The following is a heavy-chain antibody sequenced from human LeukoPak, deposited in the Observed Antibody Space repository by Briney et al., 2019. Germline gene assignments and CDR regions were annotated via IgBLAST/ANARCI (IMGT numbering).Heavy chain of an antibody. CDR3: ARDGPRITIFGVVNIFDY. D-gene: IGHD3-3*01. CDR2: IYSGGST. J-gene: IGHJ4*02. Sequence: GGSLRLSCAASGFTVSSNYMSWVRQAQGKGLEWVSVIYSGGSTYYADSVKGRFTISRDNSKNTLYLQMNSLRAEDTAVYYCARDGPRITIFGVVNIFDYWGQGTLVTVSS. CDR1: GFTVSSNY. V-gene: IGHV3-66*01.